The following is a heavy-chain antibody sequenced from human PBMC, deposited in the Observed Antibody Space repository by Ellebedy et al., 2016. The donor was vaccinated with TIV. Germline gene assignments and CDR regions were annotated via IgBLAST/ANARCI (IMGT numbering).Heavy chain of an antibody. Sequence: ASVKVSCKASGGTFSSYAISWVRQAPGQGLEWMGIINPSGGSTSYAQKLQGRVTMTTDTSTSTAYMELRSLRSDDTAVYYCARDRTGYTLFDYWGQGTLVTVSS. CDR2: INPSGGST. V-gene: IGHV1-46*01. CDR1: GGTFSSYA. D-gene: IGHD5-24*01. J-gene: IGHJ4*02. CDR3: ARDRTGYTLFDY.